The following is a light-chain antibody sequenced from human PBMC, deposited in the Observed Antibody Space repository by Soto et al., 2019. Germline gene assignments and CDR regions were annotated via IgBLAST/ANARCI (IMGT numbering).Light chain of an antibody. CDR1: HAVDIY. CDR2: DAS. J-gene: IGKJ5*01. CDR3: QQRKYWPPLT. V-gene: IGKV3-11*01. Sequence: EAVLTQSPATLSLSPGETATLSCRASHAVDIYVAWYQQKPGQAPRLLIYDASNRATGIPARFSGSGSGTVFTLTISRLEPEDFAVYYCQQRKYWPPLTFGQGARLE.